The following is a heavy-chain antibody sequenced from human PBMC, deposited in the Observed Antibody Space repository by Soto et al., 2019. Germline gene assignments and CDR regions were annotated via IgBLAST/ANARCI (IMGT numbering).Heavy chain of an antibody. CDR2: IYPGDSDT. CDR1: EYSFTSYW. J-gene: IGHJ5*02. D-gene: IGHD1-7*01. CDR3: ARQRSIAAHNWNYWFDP. V-gene: IGHV5-51*01. Sequence: PVQPQKISCKGSEYSFTSYWIGWVRQMPGKGLEWMGIIYPGDSDTRYSPSFQGQVTISADKSISTAYLQWSSLKASDTAMYYCARQRSIAAHNWNYWFDPWGQGTLVTVSS.